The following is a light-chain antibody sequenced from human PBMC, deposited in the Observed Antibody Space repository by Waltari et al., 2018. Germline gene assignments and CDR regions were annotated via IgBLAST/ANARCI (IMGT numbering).Light chain of an antibody. CDR2: WAS. CDR3: QQYYRSRT. J-gene: IGKJ1*01. Sequence: QSVVYHSHDQNYLAWSRPKPGPPPTVRIYWASTRQSGVPDRFSGSGSGTDFTLAISSLQAEDVAVYYCQQYYRSRTFGQGTKVEIK. V-gene: IGKV4-1*01. CDR1: QSVVYHSHDQNY.